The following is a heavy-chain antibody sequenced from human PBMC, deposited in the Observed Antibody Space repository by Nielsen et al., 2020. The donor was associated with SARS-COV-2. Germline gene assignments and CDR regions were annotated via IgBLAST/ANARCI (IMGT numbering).Heavy chain of an antibody. CDR2: ISAYNGNT. V-gene: IGHV1-18*01. CDR1: GYTFTSYG. J-gene: IGHJ6*02. Sequence: ASVKVSCKASGYTFTSYGISWVRQAPGKGLEWMGWISAYNGNTKYAQKLQGRVTMTTYTSTSPAYMELRSLRSDDTAVYYCALTYSQLYDFWSGPTPNGMDVWGLETTVTVAS. CDR3: ALTYSQLYDFWSGPTPNGMDV. D-gene: IGHD3-3*01.